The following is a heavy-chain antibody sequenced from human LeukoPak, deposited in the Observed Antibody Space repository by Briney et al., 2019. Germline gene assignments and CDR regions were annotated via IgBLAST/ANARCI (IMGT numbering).Heavy chain of an antibody. D-gene: IGHD2-15*01. CDR1: GFTFSSYS. Sequence: GGSLRLSCAASGFTFSSYSMNWVRQAPGKGLEWISYISSSSSTIYYADSVKGRFTISRDNAKNSLYLQTNSLRDEDTAVYYCASRYCSGGSCYSDYWGQGTLVTVSS. CDR3: ASRYCSGGSCYSDY. V-gene: IGHV3-48*02. J-gene: IGHJ4*02. CDR2: ISSSSSTI.